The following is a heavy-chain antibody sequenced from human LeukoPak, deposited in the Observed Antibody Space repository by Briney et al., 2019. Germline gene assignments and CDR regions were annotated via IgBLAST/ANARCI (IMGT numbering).Heavy chain of an antibody. CDR2: ISSNGGST. J-gene: IGHJ5*02. Sequence: GGSLRLSCAASGFTFSSYTMHWVRQAPGKGLEYVSAISSNGGSTYYANSVKGRFTISRDNSKNTLYLQMGSLRAEDTAVYYCAKVPLMAPGLNWFDPWGQGTLVTVSS. D-gene: IGHD5-24*01. CDR3: AKVPLMAPGLNWFDP. CDR1: GFTFSSYT. V-gene: IGHV3-64*01.